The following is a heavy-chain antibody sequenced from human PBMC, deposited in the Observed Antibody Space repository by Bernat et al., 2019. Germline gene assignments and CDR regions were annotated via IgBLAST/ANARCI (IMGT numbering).Heavy chain of an antibody. D-gene: IGHD2-21*02. J-gene: IGHJ3*02. Sequence: EVQLVESGGGLVQPGGSLRLSCAASGFTFVSHWMTWVRQAPGKGLEWVANIKQDGNEKYYVDSVKGRFTISRDNARNSVYLQMNSLRAEDTGVYYCARGVHCGGGCYSWVSFDMWGQGTMVTVSS. CDR1: GFTFVSHW. CDR3: ARGVHCGGGCYSWVSFDM. CDR2: IKQDGNEK. V-gene: IGHV3-7*03.